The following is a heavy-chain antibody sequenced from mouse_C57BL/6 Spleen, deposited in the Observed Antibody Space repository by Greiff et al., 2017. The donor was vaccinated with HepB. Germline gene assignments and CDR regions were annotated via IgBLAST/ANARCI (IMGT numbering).Heavy chain of an antibody. D-gene: IGHD2-2*01. CDR2: ISDGGSYT. J-gene: IGHJ4*01. Sequence: EVMLVESGGGLVKPGGSLKLSCAASGFTFSSYAMSWVRQTPEKRLEWVATISDGGSYTYYPDNVKGRFTISRDNAKNNRYLQMSHLKSEATAMYYCARLWLRRGYYYAMGCWGQGTSVTVSS. CDR1: GFTFSSYA. CDR3: ARLWLRRGYYYAMGC. V-gene: IGHV5-4*03.